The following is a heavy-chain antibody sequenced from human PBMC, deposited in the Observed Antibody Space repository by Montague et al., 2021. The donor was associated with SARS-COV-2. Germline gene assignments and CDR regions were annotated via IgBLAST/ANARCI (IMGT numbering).Heavy chain of an antibody. V-gene: IGHV4-34*01. CDR3: ASAPSDSFGFWAY. Sequence: SETLSLTCAVYGASSSHYYWSWIRQSPGKGLEWVGEINHSGSTDYNPCLESRLTISLDSSKKQFSLKMTSVTAADAAIYYCASAPSDSFGFWAYWGQGTLVTVSS. CDR1: GASSSHYY. J-gene: IGHJ4*02. CDR2: INHSGST. D-gene: IGHD3-22*01.